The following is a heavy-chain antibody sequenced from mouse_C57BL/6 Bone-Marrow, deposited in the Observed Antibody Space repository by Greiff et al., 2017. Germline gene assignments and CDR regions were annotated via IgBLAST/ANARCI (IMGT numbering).Heavy chain of an antibody. J-gene: IGHJ4*01. D-gene: IGHD2-5*01. V-gene: IGHV5-17*01. CDR3: ARALYSNYEYYYAMDY. CDR1: GFTFSDYG. Sequence: EVKLMESGGGLVKPGGSLKLSCAASGFTFSDYGMHWVRQAPETGLEWVAYISSGSSTIYYAATVKGRFTISRDNAKNSLCLKMTSLRSEDTAMYYCARALYSNYEYYYAMDYWGQGTSVTVSS. CDR2: ISSGSSTI.